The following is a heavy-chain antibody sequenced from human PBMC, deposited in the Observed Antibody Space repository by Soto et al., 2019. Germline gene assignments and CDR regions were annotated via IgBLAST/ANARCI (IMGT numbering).Heavy chain of an antibody. CDR3: ARVRGSSSTFDIAVAWFDP. J-gene: IGHJ5*02. Sequence: EVQLVETGGGLIQPGGSLRLSCAASGFTVSSNYMSWVRQAPGKGLEWVSVIYSGGSTYYADSVKGRFTISRDNSKNTLYLQMNSLRAEDTAVYYCARVRGSSSTFDIAVAWFDPWGQGTLVTVSS. D-gene: IGHD6-19*01. CDR1: GFTVSSNY. CDR2: IYSGGST. V-gene: IGHV3-53*02.